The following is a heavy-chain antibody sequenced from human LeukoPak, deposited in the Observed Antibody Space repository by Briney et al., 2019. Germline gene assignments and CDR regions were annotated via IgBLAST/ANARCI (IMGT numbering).Heavy chain of an antibody. V-gene: IGHV3-21*01. CDR2: ISSSSSYI. Sequence: GGSLRLSCAASGFTFSSYSMNWVRQAPGKGLEWVSSISSSSSYIYYADSVKGRFTISRDNAKNSLYLQMNSLRAEDTAVYYCARDPLFGANYDFWSGLYFDYWGQGTLVTVSS. J-gene: IGHJ4*02. CDR3: ARDPLFGANYDFWSGLYFDY. D-gene: IGHD3-3*01. CDR1: GFTFSSYS.